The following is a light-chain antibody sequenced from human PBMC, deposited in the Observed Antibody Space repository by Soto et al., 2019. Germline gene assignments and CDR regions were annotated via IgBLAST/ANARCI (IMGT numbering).Light chain of an antibody. CDR2: DAS. CDR3: QQLNSYPPIT. CDR1: QTINSW. J-gene: IGKJ5*01. V-gene: IGKV1-5*01. Sequence: DIVLTQSPDSVAVSLGERATITCRASQTINSWLAWYQQKPGEAPKVLIFDASSLKTGVPSRFSGSGSGTDFTLTISSLQPEDFATYYCQQLNSYPPITFGQGTRLEIK.